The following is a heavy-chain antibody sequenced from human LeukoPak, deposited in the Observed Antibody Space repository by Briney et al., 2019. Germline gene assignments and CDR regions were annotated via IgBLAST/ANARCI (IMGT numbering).Heavy chain of an antibody. V-gene: IGHV3-9*01. CDR1: GFTFDDYA. CDR2: ISWNSGSI. Sequence: PGGSLRLSCAASGFTFDDYALHWVRQAPGKGLEWVSGISWNSGSIGYADSVKGRFTISRDNAKNSLYLQMNSLRAEDTALYYCAKVGIKAAGHSKPDEYFDLWGRGTLVTVSS. J-gene: IGHJ2*01. CDR3: AKVGIKAAGHSKPDEYFDL. D-gene: IGHD6-13*01.